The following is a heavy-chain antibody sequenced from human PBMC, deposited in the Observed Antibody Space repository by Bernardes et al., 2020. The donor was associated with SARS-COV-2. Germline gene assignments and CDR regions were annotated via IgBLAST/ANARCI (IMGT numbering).Heavy chain of an antibody. CDR2: IIAGGSST. CDR1: GINFNRYA. J-gene: IGHJ4*02. V-gene: IGHV3-23*01. D-gene: IGHD3-3*01. CDR3: AKDHDFWTGPGG. Sequence: GGSLRLSCAASGINFNRYAMNWVRQAPGKGLECVSGIIAGGSSTFYADSVKGRFTISRDNSKNTLFLQMNSLRAEDTAVYYCAKDHDFWTGPGGWGQGTLVTVSS.